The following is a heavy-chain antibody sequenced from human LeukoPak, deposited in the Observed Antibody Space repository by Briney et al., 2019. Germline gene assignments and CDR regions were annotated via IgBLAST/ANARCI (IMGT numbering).Heavy chain of an antibody. CDR3: ARAVAGTHYYYYYYMDV. V-gene: IGHV1-8*01. CDR2: MNPSSGNT. CDR1: GYTFTSYD. J-gene: IGHJ6*03. D-gene: IGHD6-19*01. Sequence: ASVKVSCKASGYTFTSYDINWVRQATGQGLEWMGWMNPSSGNTGYAQKFQGRVTMTRNTSISTAYMELSSLRSEDTAVYYCARAVAGTHYYYYYYMDVWGKGTTVTISS.